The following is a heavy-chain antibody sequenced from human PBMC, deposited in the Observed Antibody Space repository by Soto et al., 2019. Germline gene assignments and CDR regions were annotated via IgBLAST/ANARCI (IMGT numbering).Heavy chain of an antibody. CDR2: ISDGGGDT. Sequence: EVELLESGGGLVQPGGSLRLSCAASAFTFSSYGMNWVRQAPGKGLEWVSSISDGGGDTYYADSVKGRFTVSRDNSKNTLCLQMNSLRVDDTAVYYCAKRSDYQGAAYFDFWGQGTLVTVSS. D-gene: IGHD4-17*01. V-gene: IGHV3-23*01. J-gene: IGHJ4*02. CDR3: AKRSDYQGAAYFDF. CDR1: AFTFSSYG.